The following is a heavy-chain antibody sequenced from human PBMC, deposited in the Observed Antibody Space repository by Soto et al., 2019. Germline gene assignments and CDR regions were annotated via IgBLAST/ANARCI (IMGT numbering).Heavy chain of an antibody. CDR2: IIPIFGTA. CDR1: GGTFSSYA. Sequence: SVKVSCKASGGTFSSYAISWVRQAPGQGLEWMGGIIPIFGTANYAQKFQGRVTITADESTSTAYMELSSLRSEDTAVYYCATYRDGYNGTLDYWGQGTLVTVSS. CDR3: ATYRDGYNGTLDY. J-gene: IGHJ4*02. D-gene: IGHD5-12*01. V-gene: IGHV1-69*13.